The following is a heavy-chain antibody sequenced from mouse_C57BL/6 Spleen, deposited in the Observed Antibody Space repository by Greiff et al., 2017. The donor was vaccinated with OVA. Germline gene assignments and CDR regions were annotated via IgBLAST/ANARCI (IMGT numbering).Heavy chain of an antibody. CDR3: ASSPSYYYGSSYRAY. V-gene: IGHV3-6*01. CDR2: ISYAGSN. Sequence: EVQLQESGPGLVKPSQSLSLTCSVTGYSITSGYYWNWIRQFPGNKLEWMGYISYAGSNNYTPSPKNRISITRDTSKNQFFLKLNSVTTEDTATYYCASSPSYYYGSSYRAYWGQGTLVTVSA. CDR1: GYSITSGYY. J-gene: IGHJ3*01. D-gene: IGHD1-1*01.